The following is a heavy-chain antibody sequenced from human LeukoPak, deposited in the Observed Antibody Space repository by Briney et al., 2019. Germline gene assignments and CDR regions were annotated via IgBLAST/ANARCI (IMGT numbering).Heavy chain of an antibody. D-gene: IGHD5-12*01. CDR1: GFTFSSYS. CDR2: ISSSSSYI. J-gene: IGHJ4*02. Sequence: PGGSLRLSCAASGFTFSSYSMNWDRQAPGKGLEWVSSISSSSSYIYYADSVKGRFTISRDNSKNTLYLQMNSLRAEDTAVYYCAKDPADIVATIWDDYWGQGTLVTVSS. CDR3: AKDPADIVATIWDDY. V-gene: IGHV3-21*04.